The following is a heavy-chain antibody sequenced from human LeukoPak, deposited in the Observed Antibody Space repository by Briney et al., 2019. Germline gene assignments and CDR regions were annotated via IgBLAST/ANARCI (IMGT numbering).Heavy chain of an antibody. CDR2: XXYDGSYK. Sequence: PGRSLRLSCAASGFTFSSYGMHWVRQAPGKGLEWVAVXXYDGSYKYYADSVKGRFTISRDYSKNTLYLQMNSLRAEDTAVYYCARDPTAYYDSSGYYLNTIDYWGQGTLVTVSS. CDR1: GFTFSSYG. CDR3: ARDPTAYYDSSGYYLNTIDY. J-gene: IGHJ4*02. V-gene: IGHV3-33*01. D-gene: IGHD3-22*01.